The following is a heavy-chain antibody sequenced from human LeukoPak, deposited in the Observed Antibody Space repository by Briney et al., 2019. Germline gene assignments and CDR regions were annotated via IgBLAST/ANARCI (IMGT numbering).Heavy chain of an antibody. CDR1: GDSISRSNYY. Sequence: SGDSISRSNYYWGWIRQRPGKGLEWIGTISYSGTTYYNPSLKNRVTISLDMSKKQFSLKLSSVTAADTAVYYCARAPHTIFGVVTPDYWGQGTLVTVSS. CDR3: ARAPHTIFGVVTPDY. J-gene: IGHJ4*02. CDR2: ISYSGTT. V-gene: IGHV4-39*07. D-gene: IGHD3-3*01.